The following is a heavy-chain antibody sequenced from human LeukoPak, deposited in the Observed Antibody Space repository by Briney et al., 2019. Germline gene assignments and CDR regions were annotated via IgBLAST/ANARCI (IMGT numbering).Heavy chain of an antibody. V-gene: IGHV3-48*03. J-gene: IGHJ4*02. CDR2: ISSSGTTK. CDR3: ARDRGLNSYGLDY. D-gene: IGHD5-18*01. Sequence: PGGSLRLACAASGFTFSSYEMNWVRQAPGKGLEWVSYISSSGTTKYYADFVKGRFTTSRDNVKNSLYLQMNSLRAEDTAVYYCARDRGLNSYGLDYWGQGTLVTVSS. CDR1: GFTFSSYE.